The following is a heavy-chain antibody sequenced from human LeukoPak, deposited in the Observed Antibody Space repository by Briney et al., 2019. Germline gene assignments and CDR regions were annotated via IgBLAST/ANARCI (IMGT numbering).Heavy chain of an antibody. D-gene: IGHD2-2*02. J-gene: IGHJ4*02. Sequence: PGGSLRLSCAASGFTFSSYWMSWVRQAPGKGLEWVANIKEDGSDKYYVDSVKGRFTISRDNPKNTLYLQVTSLRAEDTAVYFCAREGIPTKLDYWGQGTLVTVSS. V-gene: IGHV3-7*01. CDR3: AREGIPTKLDY. CDR1: GFTFSSYW. CDR2: IKEDGSDK.